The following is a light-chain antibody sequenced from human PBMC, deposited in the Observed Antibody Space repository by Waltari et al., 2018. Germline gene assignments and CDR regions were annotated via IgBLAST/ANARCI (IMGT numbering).Light chain of an antibody. Sequence: SSELTQDPAVSVAMGQKVRITCQGDSLRSYYASWYQKRPGQAPILVIYDKNNRPSGVPDRFSGSSSHNTGSLTITGAQAEDEASYYCHSRDASGVAGSFGGGTKLTVL. J-gene: IGLJ2*01. CDR2: DKN. CDR3: HSRDASGVAGS. V-gene: IGLV3-19*01. CDR1: SLRSYY.